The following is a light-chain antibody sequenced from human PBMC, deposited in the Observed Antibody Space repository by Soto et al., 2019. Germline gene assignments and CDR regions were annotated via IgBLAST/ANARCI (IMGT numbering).Light chain of an antibody. CDR3: SSYTSSSTLYV. V-gene: IGLV1-40*01. J-gene: IGLJ1*01. CDR1: SSNLGAGYD. Sequence: QSGLTQPPSVSGAPGQRVTISCSGSSSNLGAGYDVQWYQQFPGTAPKLLIYASSARPSGVPDRFSGSKSGTSASLAITGLQAEDEADYYCSSYTSSSTLYVFGTGTKVTVL. CDR2: ASS.